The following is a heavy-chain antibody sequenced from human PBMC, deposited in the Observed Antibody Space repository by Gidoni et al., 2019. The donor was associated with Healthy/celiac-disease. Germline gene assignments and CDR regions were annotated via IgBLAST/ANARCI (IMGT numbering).Heavy chain of an antibody. CDR2: IIPIFGTA. D-gene: IGHD3-3*01. CDR3: ARPSTLVPYDLDAFDI. Sequence: QVQLVQSGAEVKKPGSSVKVSCKASGGTFSTYAISWVRQAPGQGLEWMGGIIPIFGTANYAQKFQGRVTITADESTSTAYMELSSLRSEDTAVYYCARPSTLVPYDLDAFDIWGQGTMVTVSS. V-gene: IGHV1-69*01. J-gene: IGHJ3*02. CDR1: GGTFSTYA.